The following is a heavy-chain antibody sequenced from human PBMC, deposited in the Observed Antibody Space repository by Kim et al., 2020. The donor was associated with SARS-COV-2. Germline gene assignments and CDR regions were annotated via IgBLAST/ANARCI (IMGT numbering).Heavy chain of an antibody. CDR2: ISYDGSNK. J-gene: IGHJ4*02. Sequence: GGSLRLSCAASGFTFSSYAMHWVRQAPGKGLEWVAVISYDGSNKYYADSVKGRFTISRDNSKSTLYLQMNSLRAEDTAVYYCAREEGSGWYGEGGFDYWGQGTLVTVSS. CDR1: GFTFSSYA. CDR3: AREEGSGWYGEGGFDY. V-gene: IGHV3-30-3*01. D-gene: IGHD6-19*01.